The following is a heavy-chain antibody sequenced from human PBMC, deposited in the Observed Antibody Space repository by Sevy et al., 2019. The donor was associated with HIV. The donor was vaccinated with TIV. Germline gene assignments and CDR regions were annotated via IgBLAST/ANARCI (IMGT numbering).Heavy chain of an antibody. J-gene: IGHJ3*02. Sequence: AAVKVSCKASGYTFTSYYMHWVRQAPGQGLEWMGLINPSDGSTSYAQKFQGRVTMTRDTSTSTVYMELSSLRSVDTAVYYCARDDTVIGSSWYGAFDIWGQGTMVTVSS. CDR3: ARDDTVIGSSWYGAFDI. CDR1: GYTFTSYY. CDR2: INPSDGST. V-gene: IGHV1-46*01. D-gene: IGHD6-13*01.